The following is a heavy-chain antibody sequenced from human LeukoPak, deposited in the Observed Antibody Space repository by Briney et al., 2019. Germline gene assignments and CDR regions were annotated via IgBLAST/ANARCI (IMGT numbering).Heavy chain of an antibody. CDR2: ISAYNGNT. CDR1: GYTFTSYG. D-gene: IGHD3-9*01. V-gene: IGHV1-18*01. J-gene: IGHJ3*02. CDR3: ARDVLRYFDWLQDAFDI. Sequence: GASVKVSCKASGYTFTSYGISWVRQAPGQGLEWMGWISAYNGNTNYAQKLQGRVTMTTDTSTSTAYVELRSLRSDDTAVYYCARDVLRYFDWLQDAFDIWGQGTMVTVSS.